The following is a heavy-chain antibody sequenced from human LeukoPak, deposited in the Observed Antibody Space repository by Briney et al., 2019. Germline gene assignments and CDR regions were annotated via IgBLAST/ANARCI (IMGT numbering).Heavy chain of an antibody. CDR3: ARGYYYDSSGYYGGYYYYMDV. D-gene: IGHD3-22*01. J-gene: IGHJ6*03. CDR1: GYTFTSYG. V-gene: IGHV1-18*01. Sequence: ASVKVSCKASGYTFTSYGISWVRQAPGQGLEWMGWISAYNGNTNYAQKLQGRVTMTTDTSTSTAYMELRSLRSDDTAVYYCARGYYYDSSGYYGGYYYYMDVWGKGTTVTVSS. CDR2: ISAYNGNT.